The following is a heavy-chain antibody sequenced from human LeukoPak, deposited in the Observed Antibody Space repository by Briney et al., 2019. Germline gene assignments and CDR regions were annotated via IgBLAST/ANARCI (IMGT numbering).Heavy chain of an antibody. D-gene: IGHD1-1*01. CDR2: IRYNGNNQ. J-gene: IGHJ4*02. CDR1: GFTFNNYG. CDR3: ARDRTTFD. V-gene: IGHV3-30*02. Sequence: GGSLRLSCAASGFTFNNYGMHWVRQAPGKGLEWVAFIRYNGNNQYYADSVKGRFTISRDNAKNSLYLQMNSLRAEDTAVYYCARDRTTFDWGQGTLVTVSS.